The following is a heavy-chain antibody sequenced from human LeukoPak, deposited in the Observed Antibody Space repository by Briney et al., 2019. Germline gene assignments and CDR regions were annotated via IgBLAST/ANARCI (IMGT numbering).Heavy chain of an antibody. CDR2: IKQVGSEK. CDR1: GFTFSSYW. J-gene: IGHJ4*02. D-gene: IGHD1-7*01. Sequence: GGSLRLSCAASGFTFSSYWMSWVRQAPGKGLEWVANIKQVGSEKYYVDSVKGRFTISRDNAKNSLYLQMNSLRAEDTAVYYCARDRSEKGNWNYYFDYWGQGTLVTVSS. V-gene: IGHV3-7*01. CDR3: ARDRSEKGNWNYYFDY.